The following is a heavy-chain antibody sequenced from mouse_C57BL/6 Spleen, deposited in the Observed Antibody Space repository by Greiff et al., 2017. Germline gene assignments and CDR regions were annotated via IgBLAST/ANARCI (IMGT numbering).Heavy chain of an antibody. J-gene: IGHJ4*01. CDR1: GYTFTSYG. CDR2: IYPRSGNT. CDR3: ARSGKDAMDY. V-gene: IGHV1-81*01. D-gene: IGHD1-1*01. Sequence: QVQLQQSGAELARPGASVKLSCKASGYTFTSYGISWVKQRTGQGLEWIGEIYPRSGNTYYNEKFKGKATLTADQSSSTAYMELRSLTSEDSAVYFCARSGKDAMDYWGQGTSVTVSS.